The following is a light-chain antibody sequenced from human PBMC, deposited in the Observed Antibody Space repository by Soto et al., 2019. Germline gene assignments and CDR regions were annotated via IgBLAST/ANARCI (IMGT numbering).Light chain of an antibody. J-gene: IGKJ1*01. CDR1: QTISSW. Sequence: DIQLTQSPSTLSGSVGDRVTITCRASQTISSWLAWYQQKPGKAPKLLIYKASTLKSGAPSRFSGSGSGTDSTPTITSLQPDYVPHYYYQPYNSYSEAFGQGTKVELK. V-gene: IGKV1-5*03. CDR2: KAS. CDR3: QPYNSYSEA.